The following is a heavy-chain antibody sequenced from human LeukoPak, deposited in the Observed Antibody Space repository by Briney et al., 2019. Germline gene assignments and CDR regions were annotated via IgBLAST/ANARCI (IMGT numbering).Heavy chain of an antibody. CDR2: INHSGST. CDR1: GGSFSGYY. Sequence: SETLSLTCAVYGGSFSGYYWSWIRQPPGKGLEWIGEINHSGSTNYNPSLKSRVTISVDTSKNQFSLKLSSVTAADTAVYYCARGLSGTTVSDYWGQGTPVTVSS. V-gene: IGHV4-34*01. CDR3: ARGLSGTTVSDY. J-gene: IGHJ4*02. D-gene: IGHD1-7*01.